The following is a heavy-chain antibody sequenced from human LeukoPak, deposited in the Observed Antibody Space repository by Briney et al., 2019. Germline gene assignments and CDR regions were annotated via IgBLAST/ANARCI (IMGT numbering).Heavy chain of an antibody. CDR3: ARGGDSSGFYYYFDY. CDR2: IYHSGNT. Sequence: SQTLSLTCTVSGGSISSGGYSWSWIRQPPGKDLEWIGYIYHSGNTYYNPSLRSRVTISVDRSKNQFSLKLTSVTAADTAVYYCARGGDSSGFYYYFDYWGQGTLVTVSS. V-gene: IGHV4-30-2*01. D-gene: IGHD3-22*01. J-gene: IGHJ4*02. CDR1: GGSISSGGYS.